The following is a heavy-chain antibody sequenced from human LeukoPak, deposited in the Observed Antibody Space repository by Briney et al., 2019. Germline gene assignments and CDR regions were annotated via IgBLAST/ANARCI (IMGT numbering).Heavy chain of an antibody. CDR2: INHSGST. J-gene: IGHJ4*02. D-gene: IGHD6-6*01. CDR1: GGSFSGYY. Sequence: SETLSLTCAVYGGSFSGYYWSWIRQPPGKGLEWIGEINHSGSTNYNPSLKSRVTISVDTSKNQFSLKLSSVTAADTAVHYCARGPRSSFLSYWGQGTLVTVSS. CDR3: ARGPRSSFLSY. V-gene: IGHV4-34*01.